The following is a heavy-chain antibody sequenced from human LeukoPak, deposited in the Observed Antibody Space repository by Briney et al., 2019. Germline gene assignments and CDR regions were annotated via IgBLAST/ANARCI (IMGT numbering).Heavy chain of an antibody. J-gene: IGHJ4*02. V-gene: IGHV3-7*03. CDR2: IKQDGSEN. Sequence: GGSLRLSCAASGFTFSNYRMSWVRQAPGKGLEWVANIKQDGSENYNVDSVKGRFTISRDDAKNSLYPQMNSLTAEDTAVYYCARGETTTTTWNYWGQGILVTVSS. CDR1: GFTFSNYR. CDR3: ARGETTTTTWNY. D-gene: IGHD1-1*01.